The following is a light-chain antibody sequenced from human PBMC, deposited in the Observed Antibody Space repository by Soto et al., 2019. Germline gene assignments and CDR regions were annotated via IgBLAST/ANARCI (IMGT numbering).Light chain of an antibody. CDR2: WAS. CDR3: QQYYSTPYT. J-gene: IGKJ2*01. CDR1: QSIVYTSNNRNY. V-gene: IGKV4-1*01. Sequence: DIVMTQSPDSLAVSLGERATINCKSSQSIVYTSNNRNYLAWYQQKPGQPPKLLISWASTRESGVPDRFSDSGSGTHFTLTISSLQAEDVAAYFCQQYYSTPYTFGQGTKLEI.